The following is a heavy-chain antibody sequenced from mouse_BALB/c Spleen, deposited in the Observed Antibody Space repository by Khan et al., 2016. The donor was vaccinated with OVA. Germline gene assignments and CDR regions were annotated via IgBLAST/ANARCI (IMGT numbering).Heavy chain of an antibody. D-gene: IGHD1-1*01. CDR2: ISSGGSYT. V-gene: IGHV5-6*01. CDR3: ARLAYYYDSEGFAY. CDR1: GFTFSTYG. J-gene: IGHJ3*01. Sequence: EVELVESGGDLVKPEGSLKLSCAASGFTFSTYGMSWVRQTPDKRLEWVATISSGGSYTYYPDRVQGRFTISRDNAKNTLYLQMRSLKSEDTAMFYCARLAYYYDSEGFAYWGQGTLVTVSA.